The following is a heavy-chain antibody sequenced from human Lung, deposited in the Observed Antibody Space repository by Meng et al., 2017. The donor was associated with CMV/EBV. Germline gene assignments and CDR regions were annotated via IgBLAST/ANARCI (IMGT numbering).Heavy chain of an antibody. J-gene: IGHJ4*02. CDR3: ARVTEYGGNCFDS. D-gene: IGHD2/OR15-2a*01. V-gene: IGHV4-4*02. CDR2: VYHSGYT. Sequence: LXXAVSGTSISTSNWWSWVRQPPGKGLEWIGEVYHSGYTNYNPSLKSRVTMSVDRSKNQFSLKLNSVTAADTAVYYCARVTEYGGNCFDSWGQGTLVXVSS. CDR1: GTSISTSNW.